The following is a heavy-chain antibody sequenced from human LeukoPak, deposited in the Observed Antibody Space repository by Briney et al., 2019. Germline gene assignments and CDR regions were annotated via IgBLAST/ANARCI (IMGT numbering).Heavy chain of an antibody. CDR3: AREIQLWSFDY. V-gene: IGHV1-69*13. Sequence: EASVKVSCKASGGTFSSYAISWVRQAPGQGLEWMGGIIPIFGTANYAQKFQGRVTITADESTSTAYMELSSLRSEDTAVYYCAREIQLWSFDYWGQGTLVTVSS. J-gene: IGHJ4*02. CDR2: IIPIFGTA. CDR1: GGTFSSYA. D-gene: IGHD5-18*01.